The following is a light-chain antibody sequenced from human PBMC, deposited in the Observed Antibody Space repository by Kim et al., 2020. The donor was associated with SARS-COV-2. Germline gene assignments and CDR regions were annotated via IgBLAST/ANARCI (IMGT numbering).Light chain of an antibody. V-gene: IGKV3-20*01. CDR1: QSVSSNY. J-gene: IGKJ4*01. CDR3: QQYHISPLT. CDR2: GAS. Sequence: SPGERTTLSSRASQSVSSNYLAWYQQKPGQAPRLLIYGASYRATGIPDRFSGSGSGTDFTLTISRLEPEDFAVFYCQQYHISPLTFGGGTKVDIK.